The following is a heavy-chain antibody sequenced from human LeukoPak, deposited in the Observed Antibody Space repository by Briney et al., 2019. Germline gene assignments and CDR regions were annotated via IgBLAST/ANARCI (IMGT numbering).Heavy chain of an antibody. Sequence: PGGSLRLSCAASGFTLSSYWMSWVRQAPGKGLEWVANIKQDGSEKHYVDSVKGRFTISRDNGKNSLYLQMNSLRAEVTAVYYCARGPIVGATTPDFDYWGQGTLVTVSS. CDR2: IKQDGSEK. CDR1: GFTLSSYW. V-gene: IGHV3-7*03. D-gene: IGHD1-26*01. J-gene: IGHJ4*02. CDR3: ARGPIVGATTPDFDY.